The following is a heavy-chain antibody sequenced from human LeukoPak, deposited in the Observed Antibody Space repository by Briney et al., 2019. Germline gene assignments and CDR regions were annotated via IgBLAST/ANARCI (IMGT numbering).Heavy chain of an antibody. Sequence: SETLSLTCAVYGGSFSGYYWSWIRQPPGKGLEWIGEINHSGSTNYNPSLKSRVTISVDTSKNQFSLKLSSVTAADTAVYYYARGGRGYCSGGSCYSYYFDYWGQGTLVTVSS. D-gene: IGHD2-15*01. CDR2: INHSGST. CDR1: GGSFSGYY. V-gene: IGHV4-34*01. J-gene: IGHJ4*02. CDR3: ARGGRGYCSGGSCYSYYFDY.